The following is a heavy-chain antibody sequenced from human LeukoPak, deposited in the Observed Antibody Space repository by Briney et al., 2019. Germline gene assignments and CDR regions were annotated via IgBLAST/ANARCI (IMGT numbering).Heavy chain of an antibody. J-gene: IGHJ6*03. CDR2: TYYRSKWYN. D-gene: IGHD6-19*01. Sequence: SQTLSLTCAISGDSVSSNSAAWNWIRQSPSRGLEWLGRTYYRSKWYNDYAVSVKSRITINPDTSKNQFSLKLSSVTAADTAVYYCAREISSQQGVAGTSSYYYYMDVWGKGTTVTVSS. CDR3: AREISSQQGVAGTSSYYYYMDV. V-gene: IGHV6-1*01. CDR1: GDSVSSNSAA.